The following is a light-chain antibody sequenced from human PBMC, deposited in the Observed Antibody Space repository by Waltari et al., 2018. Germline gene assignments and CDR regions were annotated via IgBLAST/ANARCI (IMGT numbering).Light chain of an antibody. CDR2: SNN. CDR3: AAWDDSLNGPV. CDR1: SPNIGSTT. Sequence: QSVLTPPPSASGTPGQWVTISCSGRSPNIGSTTLNWYQQLPGTAPKLLIYSNNQRPSGVPDRFSGSKSGTSASLAISGLQSEDEADYYCAAWDDSLNGPVFGGGTKLTVL. J-gene: IGLJ3*02. V-gene: IGLV1-44*01.